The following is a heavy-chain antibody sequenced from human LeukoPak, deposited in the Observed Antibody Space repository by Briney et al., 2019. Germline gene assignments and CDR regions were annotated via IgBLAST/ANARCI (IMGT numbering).Heavy chain of an antibody. J-gene: IGHJ3*02. CDR2: INPNSGGT. CDR1: EYTFTGYY. CDR3: ARAGFGGFAFDI. Sequence: ASVKVSCKASEYTFTGYYMHWVRQAPGQGLEWMGWINPNSGGTNYAQKFQGRVTMTRDTSISTAYMELSRLRSDDTAVYYCARAGFGGFAFDIWGQGTMVTVSS. V-gene: IGHV1-2*02. D-gene: IGHD3-16*01.